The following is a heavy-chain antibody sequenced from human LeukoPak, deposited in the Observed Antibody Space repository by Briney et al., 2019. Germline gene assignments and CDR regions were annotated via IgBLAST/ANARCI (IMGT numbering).Heavy chain of an antibody. Sequence: PGGSLRLSCVVSGLTFTDAWMNWVRQAPGKGLEWVSAISGSGGSTYYADSVKGRFTISRDNSKNTLYLQMNSLRAEDTAVYYCAKEGSSSWNYFFDYWGQGTLVTVSS. CDR1: GLTFTDAW. V-gene: IGHV3-23*01. J-gene: IGHJ4*02. D-gene: IGHD6-13*01. CDR3: AKEGSSSWNYFFDY. CDR2: ISGSGGST.